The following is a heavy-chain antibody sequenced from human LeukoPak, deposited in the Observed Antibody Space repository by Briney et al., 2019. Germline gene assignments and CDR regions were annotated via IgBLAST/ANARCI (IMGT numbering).Heavy chain of an antibody. Sequence: PGGSLRLPCAASGFTFSVYWMNWVRQAPGKGLEWVASIKPDGSDQFYVDSVKGRFTISRDNAKNSLYLQMNSLSAEDTAVYYCAGRDGIWGQGTLVTVSS. J-gene: IGHJ3*02. CDR3: AGRDGI. CDR2: IKPDGSDQ. CDR1: GFTFSVYW. V-gene: IGHV3-7*05.